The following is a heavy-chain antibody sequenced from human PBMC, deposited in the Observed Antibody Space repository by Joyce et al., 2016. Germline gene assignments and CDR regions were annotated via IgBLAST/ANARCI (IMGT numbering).Heavy chain of an antibody. V-gene: IGHV6-1*01. CDR2: TYYRSNWYN. D-gene: IGHD3-10*01. Sequence: GLEWLGRTYYRSNWYNDYAVSVKSRVTINSDTSKNQFSLQLNSVTPEDTAVYYCTRAPITMVRGVMRAYYYYYFMDVWGQGTTVTVSS. J-gene: IGHJ6*02. CDR3: TRAPITMVRGVMRAYYYYYFMDV.